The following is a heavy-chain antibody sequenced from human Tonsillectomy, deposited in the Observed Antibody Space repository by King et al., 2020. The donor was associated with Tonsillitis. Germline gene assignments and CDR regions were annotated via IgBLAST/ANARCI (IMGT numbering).Heavy chain of an antibody. CDR2: ISKDGSEK. D-gene: IGHD1-1*01. CDR1: GFTFSNYA. V-gene: IGHV3-30*04. Sequence: VQLVESGGGVVQPGRSLRLSCAASGFTFSNYAMHWVRRAPGKGLEWVAIISKDGSEKYYADSVKGRFTISRDNSKNKMYVQMNSLTADDTAVYYCARDLMSGDWNDPLGYFDYWGQGTLVTVSS. J-gene: IGHJ4*02. CDR3: ARDLMSGDWNDPLGYFDY.